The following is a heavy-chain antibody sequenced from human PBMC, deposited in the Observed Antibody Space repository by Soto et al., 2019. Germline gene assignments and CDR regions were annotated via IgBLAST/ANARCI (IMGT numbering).Heavy chain of an antibody. V-gene: IGHV3-33*01. CDR2: IWYDGSNK. CDR1: GFTFSSYG. J-gene: IGHJ3*02. D-gene: IGHD2-2*01. Sequence: QVQLVESGGGVVQPGRSLRLSCAASGFTFSSYGMHWVRQAPGKGLEWVAVIWYDGSNKYYADSVKGRFTISRDNSKNTLYLQMNSLRAEDTAVYYCTTVYQAAFDIWGQGTMVTVSS. CDR3: TTVYQAAFDI.